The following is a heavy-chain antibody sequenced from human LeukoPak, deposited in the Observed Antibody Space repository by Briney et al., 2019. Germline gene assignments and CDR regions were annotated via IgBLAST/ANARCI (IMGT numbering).Heavy chain of an antibody. CDR2: IYYSGRI. D-gene: IGHD6-19*01. V-gene: IGHV4-59*08. Sequence: SEPLSLTCTVSGGSITNYYWSWIRQPPGEGLEYIGYIYYSGRINYNPSLKSRVTISVDTSKNQFSLSLSSVTAADTAVYYCARPSPGYSSGWYYFDFWGQGALVTVSS. CDR3: ARPSPGYSSGWYYFDF. CDR1: GGSITNYY. J-gene: IGHJ4*02.